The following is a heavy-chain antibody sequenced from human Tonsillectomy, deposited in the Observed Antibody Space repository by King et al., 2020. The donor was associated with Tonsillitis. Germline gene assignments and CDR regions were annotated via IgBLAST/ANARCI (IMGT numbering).Heavy chain of an antibody. CDR2: IYYDGST. CDR3: ARDLWLRTPFWGFDP. D-gene: IGHD6-19*01. Sequence: QLQESGPGLVKPSQTLSLTCTVSGGSISSGDYYRNWIRQPPGKGLEWIGYIYYDGSTIYNPSLKSRLTISLDTSKNQLSLKLSSVTASDTAVYYCARDLWLRTPFWGFDPWGQGTLVTVSS. V-gene: IGHV4-30-4*01. J-gene: IGHJ5*02. CDR1: GGSISSGDYY.